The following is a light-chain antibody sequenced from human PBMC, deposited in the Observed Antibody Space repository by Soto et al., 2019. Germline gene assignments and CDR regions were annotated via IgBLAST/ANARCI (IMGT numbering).Light chain of an antibody. Sequence: DIVLTQPPGTLSLSPGERATLSCRASQSVSSNHLAWYQQKPGQAPRLLIYGASSRATGIPARFSGSGSGTDFTLTISSLEPEDFAVYYCQQRSNWPRTFGQGTKVDIK. CDR1: QSVSSN. CDR2: GAS. J-gene: IGKJ1*01. CDR3: QQRSNWPRT. V-gene: IGKV3-11*01.